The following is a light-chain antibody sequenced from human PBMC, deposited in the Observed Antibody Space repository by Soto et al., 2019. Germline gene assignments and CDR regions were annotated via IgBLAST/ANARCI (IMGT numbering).Light chain of an antibody. J-gene: IGKJ2*01. CDR3: QQYNNWPPRT. Sequence: EIVMTQSPVTLSVSPGERATLSCRASQSISNHLAWYQQKPGHPPRLLIYGASTRATGIPARFSGSGSGTEFTLTLSSLQSEDFAVYYCQQYNNWPPRTFGQGTKLEIK. V-gene: IGKV3-15*01. CDR1: QSISNH. CDR2: GAS.